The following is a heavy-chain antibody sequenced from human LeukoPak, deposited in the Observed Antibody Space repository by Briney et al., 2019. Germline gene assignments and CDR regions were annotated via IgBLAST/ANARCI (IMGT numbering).Heavy chain of an antibody. CDR3: ARTRGSGWYGATFDY. V-gene: IGHV3-66*01. Sequence: GGSLRLSCVASGFTVSSNYMSWVRQPPGKGLEWVSVIYIGGRTLNADSVKDRFTTSRDNSKNTVYLQMNSLRVEDTAVYYCARTRGSGWYGATFDYWGQGTLVTVSS. CDR1: GFTVSSNY. D-gene: IGHD6-19*01. J-gene: IGHJ4*02. CDR2: IYIGGRT.